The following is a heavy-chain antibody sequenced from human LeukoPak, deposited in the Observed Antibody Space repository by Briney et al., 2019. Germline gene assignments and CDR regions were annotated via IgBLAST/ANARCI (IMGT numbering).Heavy chain of an antibody. J-gene: IGHJ4*02. CDR1: GFTFSDYY. D-gene: IGHD3-22*01. V-gene: IGHV3-11*01. Sequence: PGGSLRPSCAASGFTFSDYYMSWIRQAPGKGLEWVSYISSSGSTIYYADSVKGRFTISRDNAKNSLYLQMNSLRAEDTAVYYCARLRRDYDSSGYDYWGQGTLVTVSS. CDR2: ISSSGSTI. CDR3: ARLRRDYDSSGYDY.